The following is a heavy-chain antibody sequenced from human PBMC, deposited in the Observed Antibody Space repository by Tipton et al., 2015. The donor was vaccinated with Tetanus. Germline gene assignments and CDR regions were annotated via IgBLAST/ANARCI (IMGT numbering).Heavy chain of an antibody. CDR3: AGYRVGWGGRGY. D-gene: IGHD5-24*01. Sequence: TLSLTCTVSGGSMRGDHWSWIQQPPGKGLEWLGHTHDSGRINYNPSLKSRVTISVDASRNQFSLTLNSVTAAGTAVYFCAGYRVGWGGRGYWGQGTLVTVSS. CDR2: THDSGRI. J-gene: IGHJ4*02. CDR1: GGSMRGDH. V-gene: IGHV4-59*01.